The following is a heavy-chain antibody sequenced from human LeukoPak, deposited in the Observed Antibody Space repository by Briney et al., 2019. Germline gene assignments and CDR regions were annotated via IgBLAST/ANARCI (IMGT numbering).Heavy chain of an antibody. J-gene: IGHJ1*01. D-gene: IGHD6-19*01. CDR1: GYTFTSYG. CDR3: ARGRAPYIAVAGYFQH. V-gene: IGHV1-8*03. CDR2: MNPNSGNT. Sequence: GASVKVSCKASGYTFTSYGINWVRQATGQGLEWMGWMNPNSGNTGYAQKFQGRVTITRNTSISTAYMELSSLRSDDTAVYYCARGRAPYIAVAGYFQHWGQGTLVTVSS.